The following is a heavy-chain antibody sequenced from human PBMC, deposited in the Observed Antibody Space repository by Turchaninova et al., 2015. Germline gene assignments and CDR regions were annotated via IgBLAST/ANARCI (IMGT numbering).Heavy chain of an antibody. V-gene: IGHV4-31*03. CDR1: GGSFSSGGFY. CDR2: IYYSGST. CDR3: ARVAARPNGFDY. Sequence: QVQFQESGPGLVKPSQTLSLPCTVSGGSFSSGGFYWSWTRQPPGKGLEWIGYIYYSGSTYYNPSLESRVTISLDTSKNQFSLNLSSVIAADTAVYYCARVAARPNGFDYWGQGTLVTVSS. D-gene: IGHD2-15*01. J-gene: IGHJ4*02.